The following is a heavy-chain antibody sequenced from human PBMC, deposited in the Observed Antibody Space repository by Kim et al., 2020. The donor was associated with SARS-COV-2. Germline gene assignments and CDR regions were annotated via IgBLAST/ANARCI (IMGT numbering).Heavy chain of an antibody. CDR3: ARGRYFDWSLDY. V-gene: IGHV3-11*04. D-gene: IGHD3-9*01. J-gene: IGHJ4*02. Sequence: YYADSVKGRFTISRDNAKNSLYLQMNSLRAEDTAVYYCARGRYFDWSLDYWGQGTLVTVSS.